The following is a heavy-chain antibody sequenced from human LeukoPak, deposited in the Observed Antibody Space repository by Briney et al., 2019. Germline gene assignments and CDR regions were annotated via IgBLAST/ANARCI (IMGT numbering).Heavy chain of an antibody. V-gene: IGHV3-7*01. CDR3: ARGIGEAAAHYYYYYMDV. J-gene: IGHJ6*03. CDR2: IKQDGSEK. D-gene: IGHD3-16*01. Sequence: GGSLRLSCAASGFTFSSYWMSWVRQAPGKGLEWVANIKQDGSEKYYVDSVKGRFTISRDNAKNSLYLQMNSLRAEDTAVYYCARGIGEAAAHYYYYYMDVWGKGTTVTVSS. CDR1: GFTFSSYW.